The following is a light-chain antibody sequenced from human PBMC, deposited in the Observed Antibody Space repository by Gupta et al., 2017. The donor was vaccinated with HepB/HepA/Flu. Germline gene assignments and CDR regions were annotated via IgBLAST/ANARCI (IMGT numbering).Light chain of an antibody. V-gene: IGLV4-60*03. Sequence: QPVLTQSSSASASLGSSVTLTCTLSSGHSSYIIAWHQQQPGKAPRYLMKLEGSGSYNKGSGVPGRFSGSSSGADRYLTIANLQAEDEADYYCETWDINTYGGVFGGGTKLTVL. CDR1: SGHSSYI. CDR2: LEGSGSY. J-gene: IGLJ2*01. CDR3: ETWDINTYGGV.